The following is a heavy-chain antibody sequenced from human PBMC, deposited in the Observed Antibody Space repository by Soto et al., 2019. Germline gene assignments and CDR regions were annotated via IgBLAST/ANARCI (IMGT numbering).Heavy chain of an antibody. V-gene: IGHV3-66*01. D-gene: IGHD2-15*01. Sequence: SLRLSCAASEFTVSTNYMNWVRQAPGKGLEWVSVIYSGGSTYYADSVRGRFTISRDNSKNTLYLQMNSLRAEDTAVYYCAREYPGGSPMDVWGTGTTVTVSS. CDR3: AREYPGGSPMDV. CDR2: IYSGGST. CDR1: EFTVSTNY. J-gene: IGHJ6*03.